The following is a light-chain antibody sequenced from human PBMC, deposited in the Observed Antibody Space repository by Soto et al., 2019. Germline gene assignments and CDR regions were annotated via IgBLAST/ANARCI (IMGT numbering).Light chain of an antibody. J-gene: IGKJ1*01. V-gene: IGKV1-5*03. CDR1: QSISSW. CDR2: KAS. CDR3: QQYNSYSWT. Sequence: DIQMTQSPSTLSASVGDRVTITCRASQSISSWLAWYQQKPGKAPKLLIYKASSLESGVPSRFRGSGSGKEFTLTISSLQPYDFATYYCQQYNSYSWTFGQGTKVEIK.